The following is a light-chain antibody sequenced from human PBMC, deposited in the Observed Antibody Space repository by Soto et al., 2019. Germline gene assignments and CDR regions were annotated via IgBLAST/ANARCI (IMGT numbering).Light chain of an antibody. CDR1: DSNIGAGYH. CDR3: QSYDDSLRGSVV. CDR2: SSN. V-gene: IGLV1-40*01. J-gene: IGLJ2*01. Sequence: QSVLTQPPSVSGALGQGVTISCTGSDSNIGAGYHVHWYQQLPGTAPKLLIYSSNIRPSGVPDRFSSSTSGVSASLAFTGLQVDDEADYFCQSYDDSLRGSVVFGGGTKVTVL.